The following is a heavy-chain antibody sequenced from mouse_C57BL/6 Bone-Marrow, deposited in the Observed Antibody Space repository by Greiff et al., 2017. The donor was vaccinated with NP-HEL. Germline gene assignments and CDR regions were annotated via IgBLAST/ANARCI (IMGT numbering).Heavy chain of an antibody. D-gene: IGHD1-1*01. CDR3: TTRGRPDY. J-gene: IGHJ2*01. V-gene: IGHV14-4*01. Sequence: VQLKESGAELVRPGASVKLSCTASGFNIKDDYMHWVKQRPEQGLEWIGWIDPENGDTEYASKFQGKATITADTSSNTAYLQLSSLTSEDTAVYYCTTRGRPDYWGQGTTLTVSS. CDR1: GFNIKDDY. CDR2: IDPENGDT.